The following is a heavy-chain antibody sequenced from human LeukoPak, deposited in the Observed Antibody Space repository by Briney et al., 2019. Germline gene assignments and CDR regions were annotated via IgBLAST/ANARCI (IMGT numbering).Heavy chain of an antibody. CDR3: ARDNYDSSGYYSEWFDP. D-gene: IGHD3-22*01. V-gene: IGHV4-4*07. J-gene: IGHJ5*02. CDR2: IYTSGST. Sequence: PSETLSLTCTVSGGSISSYYWSWIRQPAGKGLERIGRIYTSGSTNYNPSLKSRVTMSVDTSKNQFSLKLSSVTAADTAVYYCARDNYDSSGYYSEWFDPWGQGTLVTVSS. CDR1: GGSISSYY.